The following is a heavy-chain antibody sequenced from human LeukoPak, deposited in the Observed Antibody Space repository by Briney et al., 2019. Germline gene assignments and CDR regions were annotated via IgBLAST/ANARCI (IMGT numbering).Heavy chain of an antibody. Sequence: GGSLRLSCAASGFTFSSYSMNWVRQAPGKGLEWVSSISSSSYIYYADSVKGRFTISRDNAKNSLYLQMNSLRAEDTAVYYCARDDSNGVTTDRYYYYGMDVWGQGTTVTVSS. J-gene: IGHJ6*02. V-gene: IGHV3-21*01. D-gene: IGHD2-21*02. CDR1: GFTFSSYS. CDR2: ISSSSYI. CDR3: ARDDSNGVTTDRYYYYGMDV.